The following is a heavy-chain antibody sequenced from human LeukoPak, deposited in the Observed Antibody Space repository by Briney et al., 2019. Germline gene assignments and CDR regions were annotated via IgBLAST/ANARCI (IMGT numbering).Heavy chain of an antibody. CDR1: GGSISSYY. CDR3: AREKSHRYYDTYYFDY. V-gene: IGHV4-39*07. CDR2: IYYSGST. Sequence: SETLSLTCTVSGGSISSYYWSWIRQPPGKGLEWIGSIYYSGSTYYNPSLKSRVTISVDTSKNQFSLKLSSVTAADTAVYYCAREKSHRYYDTYYFDYWGQGTLVTVSS. D-gene: IGHD3-22*01. J-gene: IGHJ4*02.